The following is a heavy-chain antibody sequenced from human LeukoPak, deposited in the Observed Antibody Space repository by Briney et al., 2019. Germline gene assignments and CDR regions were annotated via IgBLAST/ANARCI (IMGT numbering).Heavy chain of an antibody. CDR3: ASGEGMTTVTFSDY. V-gene: IGHV4-4*02. J-gene: IGHJ4*02. Sequence: SGTLSLTCAVSGGSISSTYWWNWVRQPPGKGLEWIGEIYHTGSTNYNPSLKSRVTISVDTSKNQFTLKVSSVTAADTAVYYCASGEGMTTVTFSDYWGQGTLVTVSS. CDR2: IYHTGST. D-gene: IGHD4-17*01. CDR1: GGSISSTYW.